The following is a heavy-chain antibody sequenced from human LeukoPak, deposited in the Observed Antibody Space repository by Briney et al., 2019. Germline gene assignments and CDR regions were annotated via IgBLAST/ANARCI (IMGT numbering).Heavy chain of an antibody. CDR3: AKGLPNSSSWYSFDY. J-gene: IGHJ4*02. CDR1: GFTFSSYG. D-gene: IGHD6-13*01. CDR2: ISYDGSNK. Sequence: PGGSLRLSCAASGFTFSSYGMHWVRQAPGKGLEWVAVISYDGSNKYYTDSVKGRFTISRDNSKNTLYLQMNSLRAEDTAVYYCAKGLPNSSSWYSFDYWGQGTLVTVSS. V-gene: IGHV3-30*18.